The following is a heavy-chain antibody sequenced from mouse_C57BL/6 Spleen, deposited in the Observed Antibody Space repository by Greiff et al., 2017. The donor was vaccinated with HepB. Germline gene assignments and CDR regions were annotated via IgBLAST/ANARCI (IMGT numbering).Heavy chain of an antibody. CDR2: TNPTNGRT. CDR1: GYTFTSYW. J-gene: IGHJ2*01. Sequence: QVQLQQPGADLVKAGASVKMSCKASGYTFTSYWMHWVKQRLGQGLEWFAETNPTNGRTYYNEKFKSKATLNVDQSSSTAYMLLSGPTFEDSEVYYLGRNKKIGLTYFDYWGQGTTLTVS. CDR3: GRNKKIGLTYFDY. V-gene: IGHV1S81*02.